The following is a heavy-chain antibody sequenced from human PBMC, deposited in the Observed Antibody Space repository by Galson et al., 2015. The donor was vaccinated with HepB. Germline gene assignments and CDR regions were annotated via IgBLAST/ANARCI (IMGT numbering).Heavy chain of an antibody. Sequence: ALRLSCAASGFTFSSYWMHWVRQAPGKGLVWVSRINSDGSSTSYADSVKGRFTISRDNAKNTLYLQMNSLRAEDTAVYYCARGISRWYAYFQHWGPGTLVTVSS. CDR3: ARGISRWYAYFQH. V-gene: IGHV3-74*01. J-gene: IGHJ1*01. CDR1: GFTFSSYW. CDR2: INSDGSST. D-gene: IGHD6-13*01.